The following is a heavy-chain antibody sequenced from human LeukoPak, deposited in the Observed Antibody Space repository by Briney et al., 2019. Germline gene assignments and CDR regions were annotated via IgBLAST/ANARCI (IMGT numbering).Heavy chain of an antibody. CDR1: GGSVSSGSYY. J-gene: IGHJ6*02. D-gene: IGHD4-11*01. V-gene: IGHV4-61*01. Sequence: PSETLSLTCTVSGGSVSSGSYYWSWIRQPPGKGLEWIGYIYYSGSTNYNPSLKSRVTISVDTSKNQFSLKLSSVTAADTAVYYCARMTTVKWGYYYYYGMDVWGQGTTVTVSS. CDR2: IYYSGST. CDR3: ARMTTVKWGYYYYYGMDV.